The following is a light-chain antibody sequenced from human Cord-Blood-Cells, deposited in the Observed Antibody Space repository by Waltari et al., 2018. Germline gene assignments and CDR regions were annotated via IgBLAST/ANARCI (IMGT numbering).Light chain of an antibody. CDR2: DAS. CDR3: QQRSNWPWT. V-gene: IGKV3-11*01. CDR1: QSVSSY. Sequence: ELVLTQSPATLSLSPGERATLSCRASQSVSSYLAWYQQKPGQAPRLLIYDASNRATGIPARFSGSGSWTDFTLTISSLEPEDFAVYYCQQRSNWPWTFGQGTKVEIK. J-gene: IGKJ1*01.